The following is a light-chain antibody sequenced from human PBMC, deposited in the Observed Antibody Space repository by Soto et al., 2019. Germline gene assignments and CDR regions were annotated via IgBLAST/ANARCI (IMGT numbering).Light chain of an antibody. CDR2: QDT. CDR3: QAWDSSTVV. CDR1: KLGDKY. J-gene: IGLJ2*01. V-gene: IGLV3-1*01. Sequence: SYELTHPPSVSVSPGQTASITCSGDKLGDKYACWYQQKPGQSPVLVIYQDTKRPSGIPERFSGSNSGNTATLTISWTQAMDEADYYCQAWDSSTVVFGGGTKVTVL.